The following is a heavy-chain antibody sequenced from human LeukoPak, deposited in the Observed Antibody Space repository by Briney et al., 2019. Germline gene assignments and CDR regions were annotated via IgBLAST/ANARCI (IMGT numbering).Heavy chain of an antibody. V-gene: IGHV4-38-2*02. Sequence: SETLSLTCTVSGYSISSGYYWGWIRQPPGKGLEWIGSIYHSGSTYYNPSPKSRVTISVDTSKNQFSLKLSSVTAADTAVYYCAREIAYCGGDCYSAFDIWGQGTMVTVSS. CDR1: GYSISSGYY. CDR2: IYHSGST. CDR3: AREIAYCGGDCYSAFDI. D-gene: IGHD2-21*02. J-gene: IGHJ3*02.